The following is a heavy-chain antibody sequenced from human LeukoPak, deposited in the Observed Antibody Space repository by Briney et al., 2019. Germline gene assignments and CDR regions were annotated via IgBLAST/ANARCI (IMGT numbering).Heavy chain of an antibody. J-gene: IGHJ4*02. V-gene: IGHV3-7*01. CDR1: GFTFSTFA. CDR3: ARAGPSSSWHQFDY. D-gene: IGHD6-13*01. CDR2: IKEDGSDK. Sequence: PGGSLRLSCAASGFTFSTFAMIWVRQPPGKGLEWVATIKEDGSDKYYMGSVMGRFTVSRDSAKNSLYLQINSLRAEDTAVYYCARAGPSSSWHQFDYWGQGTLVTVSS.